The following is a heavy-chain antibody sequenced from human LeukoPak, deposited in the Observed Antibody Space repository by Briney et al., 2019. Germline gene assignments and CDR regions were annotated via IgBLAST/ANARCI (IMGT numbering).Heavy chain of an antibody. Sequence: PGGSLRLSCAASGFTFSSYGMHWVRQAPGKGLEWVAFVRYEGSNQYYAGSVKGRFTISRDNSKNTLYLQMNSLRAEDTAVYFCAAGTSNYFDYWGQGTLVTVSS. J-gene: IGHJ4*02. V-gene: IGHV3-30*02. CDR2: VRYEGSNQ. CDR3: AAGTSNYFDY. D-gene: IGHD2-2*01. CDR1: GFTFSSYG.